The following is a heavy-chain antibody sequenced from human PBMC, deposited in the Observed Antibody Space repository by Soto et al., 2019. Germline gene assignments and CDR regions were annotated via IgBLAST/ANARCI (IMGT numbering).Heavy chain of an antibody. D-gene: IGHD1-1*01. Sequence: SETLSLTCHVSGVPIDQYYWTWIRQSPGRGLEWIGYIRHRGGTNYNPSLKSRVTISADVSESLVSLTMTSLTDADTAHYSCARGIQPPTLSPWDVWGPGTSVTVSS. V-gene: IGHV4-59*01. CDR2: IRHRGGT. J-gene: IGHJ6*01. CDR3: ARGIQPPTLSPWDV. CDR1: GVPIDQYY.